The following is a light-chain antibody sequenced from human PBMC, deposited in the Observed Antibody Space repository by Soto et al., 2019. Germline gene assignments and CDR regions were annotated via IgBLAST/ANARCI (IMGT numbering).Light chain of an antibody. CDR1: SSNIGSNT. J-gene: IGLJ2*01. CDR3: AAWDDSLNGLV. V-gene: IGLV1-44*01. CDR2: SNN. Sequence: QAVVTQPPSASGTPGQRVTISCSGSSSNIGSNTVNWYQQLPGTAPKLLIYSNNQRPSGVPDRFPGSKSGTSASLAISGLQSEDEADYYCAAWDDSLNGLVFGGGTKLTVL.